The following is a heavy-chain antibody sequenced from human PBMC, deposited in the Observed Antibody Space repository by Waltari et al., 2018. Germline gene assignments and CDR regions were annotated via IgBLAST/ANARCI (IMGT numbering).Heavy chain of an antibody. CDR3: ARELILTGFARGLLY. V-gene: IGHV3-30*04. CDR1: GFGFRSYA. J-gene: IGHJ4*02. CDR2: ISSDGSHD. D-gene: IGHD3-9*01. Sequence: QVQLVESGGGVVQPGRSLRLSCAAFGFGFRSYAMHWVRQAPGQGLEWLAIISSDGSHDYYAESVKGRFSISRDNSNNTLYLQMNNLTVEDMAVYYCARELILTGFARGLLYWGQGTLVTVSS.